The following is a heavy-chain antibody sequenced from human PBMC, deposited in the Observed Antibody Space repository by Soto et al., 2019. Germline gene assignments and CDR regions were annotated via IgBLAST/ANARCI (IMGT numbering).Heavy chain of an antibody. Sequence: QVLLVQSGAEVSKPGSSVKVSCTSSRGTFSTFAISWVRQGPGQGLKWVGGIIPLFGTSNCAQKFQGRVTIKADESTGTSYMELFSLTSEDTAIYYCARDTQYLRDTSGYHPSYFDEWGQGTLVTVTS. D-gene: IGHD3-22*01. J-gene: IGHJ4*02. V-gene: IGHV1-69*01. CDR3: ARDTQYLRDTSGYHPSYFDE. CDR2: IIPLFGTS. CDR1: RGTFSTFA.